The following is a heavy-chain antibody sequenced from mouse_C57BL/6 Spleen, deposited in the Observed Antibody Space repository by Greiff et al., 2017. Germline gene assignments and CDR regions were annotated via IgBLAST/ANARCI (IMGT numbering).Heavy chain of an antibody. J-gene: IGHJ2*01. CDR2: IDPGNGDT. CDR1: GFNIKDDY. CDR3: TTYGTLFGG. D-gene: IGHD2-1*01. V-gene: IGHV14-4*01. Sequence: EVQLQQSGAELVRPGASVKLSCTASGFNIKDDYMHWVKQRPEQGLEWIGWIDPGNGDTEYASKFQGKATITADTSSNTAYLQLSSLTSEDTAVYYCTTYGTLFGGWGQGTTLTVSS.